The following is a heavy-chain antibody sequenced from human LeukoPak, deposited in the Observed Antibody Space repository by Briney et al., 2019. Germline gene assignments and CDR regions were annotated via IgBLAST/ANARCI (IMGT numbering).Heavy chain of an antibody. Sequence: ASVKVPCKASGYTFSNYDMNWVRQAPGQGLEWMGMITPSGGISYAQKFQGRVTMTRDMSTNTVYMELSSLRSEDTAVYYCARVDSTSPHELDYWGQGTLVTVSS. J-gene: IGHJ4*02. CDR1: GYTFSNYD. CDR3: ARVDSTSPHELDY. D-gene: IGHD6-6*01. V-gene: IGHV1-46*01. CDR2: ITPSGGI.